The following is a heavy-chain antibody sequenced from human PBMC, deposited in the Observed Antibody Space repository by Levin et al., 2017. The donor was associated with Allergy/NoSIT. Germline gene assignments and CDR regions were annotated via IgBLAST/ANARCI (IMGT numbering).Heavy chain of an antibody. CDR3: ARGRRGGWYFDY. J-gene: IGHJ4*02. D-gene: IGHD3-10*01. CDR1: GFTFSSFN. CDR2: ISSSSSDI. Sequence: GESLKISCAASGFTFSSFNMNWVRQAPGKGLEWVSSISSSSSDIYFADSVKGRFTISRDNAKNSLYLQMNSLRAEDTAVYYCARGRRGGWYFDYWGQGTLVTVSS. V-gene: IGHV3-21*01.